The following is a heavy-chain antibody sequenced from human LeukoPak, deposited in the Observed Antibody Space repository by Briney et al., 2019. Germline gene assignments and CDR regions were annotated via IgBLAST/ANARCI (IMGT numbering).Heavy chain of an antibody. J-gene: IGHJ3*02. CDR2: ISYDGSNK. Sequence: GGSLRLSCAASGFTFSSYWMSWVRQAPGKGLEWVAVISYDGSNKYYADSVKGRFTISRDNSKNTLYLQMNSLRAEDTAVYYCARTRTSQLLLWFGESEPDAFDIWGQGTMVTVSS. V-gene: IGHV3-30-3*01. CDR3: ARTRTSQLLLWFGESEPDAFDI. CDR1: GFTFSSYW. D-gene: IGHD3-10*01.